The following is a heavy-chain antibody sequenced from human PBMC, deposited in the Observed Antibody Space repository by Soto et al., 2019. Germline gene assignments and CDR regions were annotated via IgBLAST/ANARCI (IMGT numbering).Heavy chain of an antibody. CDR3: AREPYTGSHYVDE. CDR2: IWNDGTKK. J-gene: IGHJ4*02. V-gene: IGHV3-33*01. D-gene: IGHD1-26*01. Sequence: SLILSCAASGFSFSDYDIHWVRQAPGKGLEWMAVIWNDGTKKYYADSVKGRFIISRDNSKNTLFLQMKSLRAEDTAVYYCAREPYTGSHYVDEWGQGTQVTVSS. CDR1: GFSFSDYD.